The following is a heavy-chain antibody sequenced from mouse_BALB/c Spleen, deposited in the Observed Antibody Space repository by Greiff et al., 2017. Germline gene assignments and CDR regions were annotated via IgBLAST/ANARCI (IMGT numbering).Heavy chain of an antibody. CDR3: TRSKYGNFLFAY. D-gene: IGHD2-10*02. CDR1: GYTFTDYE. V-gene: IGHV1-15*01. CDR2: IDPESGGT. J-gene: IGHJ3*01. Sequence: VQLQQSGAELVRPGASVTLSCKASGYTFTDYEMHWVKQTPVHGLAWIGAIDPESGGTAYNQKFKGKATLTADKSSSTAYMDLRSLTSEDTAVYYCTRSKYGNFLFAYWGQGTLVTVSA.